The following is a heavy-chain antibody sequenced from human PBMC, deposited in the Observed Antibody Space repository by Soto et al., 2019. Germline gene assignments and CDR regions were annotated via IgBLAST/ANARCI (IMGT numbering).Heavy chain of an antibody. Sequence: QVQLVQSGAEVKKPGASVKVACKASGYTFTRYDINWVRQATGQGLEWMGWMNPNSGNTGYAQKFQCRVTMTRNTSISTAYMELSSLRSEDTAVYYCARKNYYDTSCHPNWFDPWGQGTMVTVS. CDR3: ARKNYYDTSCHPNWFDP. V-gene: IGHV1-8*01. CDR1: GYTFTRYD. CDR2: MNPNSGNT. D-gene: IGHD3-22*01. J-gene: IGHJ5*02.